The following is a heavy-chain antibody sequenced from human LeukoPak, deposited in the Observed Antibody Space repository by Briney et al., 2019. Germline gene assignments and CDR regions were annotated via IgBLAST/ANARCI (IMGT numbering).Heavy chain of an antibody. D-gene: IGHD2-15*01. Sequence: SETLSLTCTVSGASIRSDYWNWIRQPPGKGLEWIGYMYYSGSTNYNPSLNSRVTISVDTSKNQFSLNLSSVTAADTAVYYCARIVGYCSGATCYPRFDPWGQGTLVTVSS. CDR1: GASIRSDY. V-gene: IGHV4-59*08. CDR3: ARIVGYCSGATCYPRFDP. J-gene: IGHJ5*02. CDR2: MYYSGST.